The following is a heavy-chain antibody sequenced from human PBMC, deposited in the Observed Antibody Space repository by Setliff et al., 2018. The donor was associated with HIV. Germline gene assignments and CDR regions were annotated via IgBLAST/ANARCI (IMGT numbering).Heavy chain of an antibody. V-gene: IGHV4-34*01. J-gene: IGHJ4*02. CDR1: GGPSTDHY. Sequence: SETLSLTCAVYGGPSTDHYWNWIRQSPGMGLEWIAEIHHTGYINYNLSLRSRVSVSRDMSSNQFSLRLSSVTAADAAVYYCAAFFVTPMTTQDFWGQGTLVTVSS. CDR3: AAFFVTPMTTQDF. D-gene: IGHD4-4*01. CDR2: IHHTGYI.